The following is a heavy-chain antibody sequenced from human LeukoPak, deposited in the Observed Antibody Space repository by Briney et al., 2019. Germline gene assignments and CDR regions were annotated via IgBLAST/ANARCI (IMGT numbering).Heavy chain of an antibody. D-gene: IGHD3-10*01. CDR3: ARGVLWFGESSDY. J-gene: IGHJ4*02. CDR2: INHSGST. Sequence: SETLSLTCAVCGGSFSGYYWSWIRQPPGKGLEWIGEINHSGSTNYNPSLKSRVTISVDTSKNQFSLKLSSVTAADTAVYYCARGVLWFGESSDYWGQGTLVTVSS. CDR1: GGSFSGYY. V-gene: IGHV4-34*01.